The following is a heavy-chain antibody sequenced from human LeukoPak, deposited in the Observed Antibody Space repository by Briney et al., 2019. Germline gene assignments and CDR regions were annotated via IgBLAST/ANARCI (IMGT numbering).Heavy chain of an antibody. Sequence: QPGGSLRLSCAASGFTFSDYYMSWIRQAPGKGLEWVSYISSSGSTIYYADSVKGRFTISRDNAKNSLYLQMNSLRAEDTAVYYCARDDRLTMVRGPNWFDPWGQGTLVTVSS. CDR1: GFTFSDYY. D-gene: IGHD3-10*01. V-gene: IGHV3-11*01. CDR3: ARDDRLTMVRGPNWFDP. CDR2: ISSSGSTI. J-gene: IGHJ5*02.